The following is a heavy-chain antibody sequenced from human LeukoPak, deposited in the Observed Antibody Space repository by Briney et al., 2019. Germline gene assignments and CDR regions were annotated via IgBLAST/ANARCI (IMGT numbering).Heavy chain of an antibody. CDR2: ISAYNGNT. V-gene: IGHV1-18*01. CDR1: GYTFTSYG. D-gene: IGHD3-3*01. J-gene: IGHJ6*03. Sequence: GASVKVSCXASGYTFTSYGISWVRQAPGQGLEWMGWISAYNGNTNYAQKLQGRVTMTTDTSTSTAYMELRSLRSDDTAVYYCARDQVVLRFLDGYYYYMDVWGKGTTVTVSS. CDR3: ARDQVVLRFLDGYYYYMDV.